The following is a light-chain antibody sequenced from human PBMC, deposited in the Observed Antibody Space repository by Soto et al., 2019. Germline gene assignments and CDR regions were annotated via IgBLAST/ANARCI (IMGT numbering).Light chain of an antibody. CDR3: QQGYSTLSIS. Sequence: DIQLTQSPSSLSASVGDRVTITCRASESISRHLNWYPQKPGKAPNLLIYAASTLQNGVTSRFRGSGSGTDFTLTISSLQPEDFATYDYQQGYSTLSISFGQGTQLEIK. CDR1: ESISRH. V-gene: IGKV1-39*01. J-gene: IGKJ5*01. CDR2: AAS.